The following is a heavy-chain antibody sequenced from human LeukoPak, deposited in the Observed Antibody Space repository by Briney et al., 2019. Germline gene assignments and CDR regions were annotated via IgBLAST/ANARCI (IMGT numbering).Heavy chain of an antibody. CDR1: GFTFSSYN. CDR2: ITSSSSYI. J-gene: IGHJ4*02. D-gene: IGHD1-7*01. Sequence: AGGSLRLSCAASGFTFSSYNMNWVRQAPGKGPEWVSSITSSSSYIYYADSVKGRFTISRDNAKNSLYLQMDSLRAEDTAVYYCAKDPPWGLVELRPYYFDYWGQGTLVTVSS. CDR3: AKDPPWGLVELRPYYFDY. V-gene: IGHV3-21*04.